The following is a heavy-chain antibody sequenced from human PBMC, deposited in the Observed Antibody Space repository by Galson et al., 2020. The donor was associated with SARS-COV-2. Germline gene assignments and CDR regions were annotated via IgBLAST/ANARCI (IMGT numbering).Heavy chain of an antibody. V-gene: IGHV1-18*01. CDR3: ARDYGRAFDI. J-gene: IGHJ3*02. D-gene: IGHD4-17*01. CDR2: ISTYNGNR. CDR1: RYIFTNYG. Sequence: ASVTVSCQASRYIFTNYGIPWVRQAPGQGLEWMGWISTYNGNRNYAQKIQGRVSMTTDTSTTTAYMEMRSLRSDDTAVYYCARDYGRAFDIWGQGTMVTVSS.